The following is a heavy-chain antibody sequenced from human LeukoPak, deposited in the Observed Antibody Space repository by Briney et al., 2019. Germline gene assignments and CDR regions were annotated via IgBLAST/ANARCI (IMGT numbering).Heavy chain of an antibody. D-gene: IGHD3-10*01. CDR1: GGSFSGYY. CDR2: INHSGST. J-gene: IGHJ6*03. V-gene: IGHV4-34*01. Sequence: SETLSLTCAVYGGSFSGYYWSWIRHPPGKGLEWIGEINHSGSTHYNPSLKSRVTISVDTSKNQFSLKLSSVTAADTAVYYCARGAITMVRAWRLDYYYYYMDVWGKGTTVTVSS. CDR3: ARGAITMVRAWRLDYYYYYMDV.